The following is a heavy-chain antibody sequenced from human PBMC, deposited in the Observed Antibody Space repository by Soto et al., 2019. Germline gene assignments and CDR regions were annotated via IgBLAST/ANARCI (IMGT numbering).Heavy chain of an antibody. CDR2: ISSSSSYI. J-gene: IGHJ4*02. V-gene: IGHV3-21*01. D-gene: IGHD2-2*01. CDR1: GFTFSSYS. CDR3: ARDIVVVPAAMDS. Sequence: EVQLVESGGGLVKPGGSLRLSCAASGFTFSSYSMNWVRQAPGKGLEWVSSISSSSSYIYYADSVKGRFTISRDNAKNSLYLQMNSLRAEDTAVYYCARDIVVVPAAMDSWGQGTLVTVSS.